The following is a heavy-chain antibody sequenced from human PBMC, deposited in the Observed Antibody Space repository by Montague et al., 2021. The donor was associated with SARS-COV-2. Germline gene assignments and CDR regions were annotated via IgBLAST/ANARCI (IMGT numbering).Heavy chain of an antibody. CDR1: GGSISSSSYY. CDR2: IFYSGST. Sequence: SETLSLTCTVSGGSISSSSYYWGWIRRPPGKGLEWIGSIFYSGSTDYNPSLKSRVTISVDTSKNQFSLKLSSVAAAATAVYYCASMVRAQVYYFDYWGQGTLVTVSS. V-gene: IGHV4-39*01. CDR3: ASMVRAQVYYFDY. D-gene: IGHD3-10*01. J-gene: IGHJ4*02.